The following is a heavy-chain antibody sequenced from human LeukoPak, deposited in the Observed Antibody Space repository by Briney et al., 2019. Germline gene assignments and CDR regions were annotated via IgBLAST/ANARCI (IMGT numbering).Heavy chain of an antibody. CDR1: GYSISSGYY. V-gene: IGHV4-38-2*01. CDR2: IYHSGST. J-gene: IGHJ4*02. Sequence: SETLSLTCAVSGYSISSGYYWGWIRQPPGKGLEWIGSIYHSGSTYYNPSLKSRVTISVDTSKNQFSLKLSSVTAADAAVYYCARMYGCSSTSCYTPFDYWGQGTLVTVSS. CDR3: ARMYGCSSTSCYTPFDY. D-gene: IGHD2-2*02.